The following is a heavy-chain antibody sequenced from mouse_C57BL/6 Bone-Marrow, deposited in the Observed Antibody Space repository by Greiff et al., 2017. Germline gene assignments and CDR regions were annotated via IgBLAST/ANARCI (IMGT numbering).Heavy chain of an antibody. CDR1: GYTFTSYW. D-gene: IGHD2-3*01. V-gene: IGHV1-59*01. Sequence: QVQLQQPGAELVRPGTSVKLSCKASGYTFTSYWMHWVKQRPGQGLEWIGVIDPSDSYTNYNQKFKGKATLTVDTSSSTAYMQLSSLTSKDSAVYYCAKGKRELYDGYLKNYFDYWGQGTTRTVSS. CDR2: IDPSDSYT. CDR3: AKGKRELYDGYLKNYFDY. J-gene: IGHJ2*01.